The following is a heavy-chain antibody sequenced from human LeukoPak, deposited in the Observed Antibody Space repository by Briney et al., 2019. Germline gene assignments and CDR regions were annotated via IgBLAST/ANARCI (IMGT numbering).Heavy chain of an antibody. D-gene: IGHD3-22*01. J-gene: IGHJ1*01. CDR1: GFTFSSYA. V-gene: IGHV3-23*01. Sequence: GGSLRLSCAASGFTFSSYAMSWVRQAPGKGLECVSAISGSGGSTYYADSVKGRFTISRDNAKNTLSLQMNSLRAEDTGVYYCARAPSEIGGYYPEYFRLWGQGTLVTVSS. CDR3: ARAPSEIGGYYPEYFRL. CDR2: ISGSGGST.